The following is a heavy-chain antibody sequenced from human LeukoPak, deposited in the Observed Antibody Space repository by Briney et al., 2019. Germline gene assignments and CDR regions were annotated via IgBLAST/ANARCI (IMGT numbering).Heavy chain of an antibody. CDR1: GFTFSSYA. CDR2: ISGSGGST. Sequence: PGGSLRLSCAASGFTFSSYAMSWVRQAPGKGLEWVSAISGSGGSTYYADSVKGRFTISRDNSKNTLYLQMNSLRAEDTAVYYCAKTQGGYQLPRRGCYMDVWGKGTTVTVSS. J-gene: IGHJ6*03. D-gene: IGHD2-2*01. CDR3: AKTQGGYQLPRRGCYMDV. V-gene: IGHV3-23*01.